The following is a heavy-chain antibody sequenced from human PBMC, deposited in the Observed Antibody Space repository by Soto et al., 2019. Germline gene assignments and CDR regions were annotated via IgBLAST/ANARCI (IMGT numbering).Heavy chain of an antibody. CDR2: ITGNGYTI. J-gene: IGHJ3*02. Sequence: GGSLRLSCAASGFTFSSYEMTWVRQAPGKGLEWVSSITGNGYTIYYADSVKGRFTISRDNAKNSLSLQMNSLRAEDTAVYFCARDVSGNYYVSGGNEDAFDIWGQGTTVTVSS. CDR1: GFTFSSYE. D-gene: IGHD1-26*01. CDR3: ARDVSGNYYVSGGNEDAFDI. V-gene: IGHV3-48*03.